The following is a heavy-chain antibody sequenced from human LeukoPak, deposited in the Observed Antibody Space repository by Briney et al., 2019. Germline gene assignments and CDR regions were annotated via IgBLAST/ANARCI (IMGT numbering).Heavy chain of an antibody. Sequence: ASVKVSCKASGYTSTSYYMHWVRQAPGQGLEWMGIINPSGGSTSYAQKFQGRVTMTRDMSTSTVYMELSSLRSEDTAVYYCARGAYYYGSGSYYAGFDIWGQGTMVTVSS. CDR2: INPSGGST. D-gene: IGHD3-10*01. CDR3: ARGAYYYGSGSYYAGFDI. V-gene: IGHV1-46*01. J-gene: IGHJ3*02. CDR1: GYTSTSYY.